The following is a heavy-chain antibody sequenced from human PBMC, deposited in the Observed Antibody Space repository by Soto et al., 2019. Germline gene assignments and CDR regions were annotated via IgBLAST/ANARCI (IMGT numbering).Heavy chain of an antibody. CDR1: SGSISSGEYY. CDR2: ISDSGRT. D-gene: IGHD6-6*01. CDR3: ARGSFSSSSSWFDP. V-gene: IGHV4-31*03. J-gene: IGHJ5*02. Sequence: PSETLSLTCTVSSGSISSGEYYWTWSRQRPEKGLEWIGYISDSGRTYYSPSLMSRLIISIDRSVNQFSLNLKSVTAADTAVYYCARGSFSSSSSWFDPWGQGALVTVSS.